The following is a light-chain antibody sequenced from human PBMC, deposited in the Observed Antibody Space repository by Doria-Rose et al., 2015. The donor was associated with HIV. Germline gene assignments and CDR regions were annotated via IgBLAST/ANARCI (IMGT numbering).Light chain of an antibody. Sequence: DIRMTQSPSSLSASVGDRVTITCRASQSISSYLNWYQQKPGKAPKLLIYAASSLQSGVPSRFSGGGSGTDFTLTISSLQPEDFAAYYCQQSCCTPSTFGQGTKLEIK. CDR2: AAS. V-gene: IGKV1-39*01. J-gene: IGKJ2*02. CDR3: QQSCCTPST. CDR1: QSISSY.